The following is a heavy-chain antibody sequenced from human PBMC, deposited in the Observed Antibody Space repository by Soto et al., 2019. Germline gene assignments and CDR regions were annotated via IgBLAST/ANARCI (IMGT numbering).Heavy chain of an antibody. CDR2: IYYSGST. CDR1: GGSISSYY. Sequence: SETLSLTCTVSGGSISSYYWSWIRQPPGKGLEWTGYIYYSGSTNYNPSLKSRVTISVDTSKNQFSLKLSSVTAADTAVYYCARDLRTSGESYFDYWGQGTLVTVSS. D-gene: IGHD2-8*01. CDR3: ARDLRTSGESYFDY. V-gene: IGHV4-59*01. J-gene: IGHJ4*02.